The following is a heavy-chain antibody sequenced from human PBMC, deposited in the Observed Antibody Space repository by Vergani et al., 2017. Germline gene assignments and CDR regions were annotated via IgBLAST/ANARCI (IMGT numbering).Heavy chain of an antibody. CDR1: GYTLTELS. Sequence: QVQLVQSGAEVKKPGASVKVSCKVSGYTLTELSMHWVRQAPGKGLEWVGGFDPEDGETIYAQKFQGRVTMTEDTSTDTAYMELSSLRSEDTAVYYCATSRYLVRGVLGYYYVMDVWGQGTTVTASS. D-gene: IGHD3-10*01. CDR3: ATSRYLVRGVLGYYYVMDV. V-gene: IGHV1-24*01. CDR2: FDPEDGET. J-gene: IGHJ6*02.